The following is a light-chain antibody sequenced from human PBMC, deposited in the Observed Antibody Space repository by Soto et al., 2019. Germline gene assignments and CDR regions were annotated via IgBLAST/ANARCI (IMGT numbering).Light chain of an antibody. V-gene: IGLV2-14*01. Sequence: QSALTQPASVSGSPGQSITISCTGTSSDVGGYKYVSWYQQHPGKAPKLIIYEVSNRPSGVSNRFSGSKSGNTASLTISGIQAEDEADYYCSSYTGSATLAFGGGTKVTVL. J-gene: IGLJ2*01. CDR2: EVS. CDR3: SSYTGSATLA. CDR1: SSDVGGYKY.